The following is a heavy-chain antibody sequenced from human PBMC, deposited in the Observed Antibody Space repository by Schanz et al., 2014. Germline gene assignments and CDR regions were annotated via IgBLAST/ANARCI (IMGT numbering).Heavy chain of an antibody. Sequence: EVELVESGGGLVQPGGSLRLSCAASGFSFSDHAMDWVRQAAGKGLEWVGRVRKKEFSDDTEEYAASVRGRFTISRDDSKNVVNLQMNGLKTEDTAMYYCVREGSTTPVAGLRSVDWLGRFDYWGQGALVTVSS. V-gene: IGHV3-72*01. J-gene: IGHJ4*02. D-gene: IGHD3-9*01. CDR1: GFSFSDHA. CDR2: VRKKEFSDDTE. CDR3: VREGSTTPVAGLRSVDWLGRFDY.